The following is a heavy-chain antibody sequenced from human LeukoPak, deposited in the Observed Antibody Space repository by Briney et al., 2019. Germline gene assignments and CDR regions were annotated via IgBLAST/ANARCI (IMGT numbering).Heavy chain of an antibody. D-gene: IGHD1-26*01. J-gene: IGHJ4*02. CDR1: GGSIGSYY. V-gene: IGHV4-59*08. CDR3: ASSGCELLRGFDY. CDR2: IYYSGST. Sequence: PSETLSLTCTVSGGSIGSYYWSWIRQPPGKGLEWIGYIYYSGSTNYNPSLKSRVTISIDTSKNQFSLKLSSVTAADTAVYYCASSGCELLRGFDYWGQGTLVTVSS.